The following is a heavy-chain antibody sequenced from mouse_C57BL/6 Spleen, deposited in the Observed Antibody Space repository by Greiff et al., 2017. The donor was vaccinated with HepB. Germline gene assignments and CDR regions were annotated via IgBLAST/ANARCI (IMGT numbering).Heavy chain of an antibody. CDR1: GFSLSTSGMG. D-gene: IGHD2-3*01. J-gene: IGHJ4*01. Sequence: QVQLKVSGPGILQSSQTLSLTCSFSGFSLSTSGMGVSWIRQPSGKGLEWLAHIYWDDDKRYNPSLKSRLTISKDTSRNQVFLKITSVDTADTATYYCARKVYDGYYPYAMDYWGQGTSVTVSS. CDR2: IYWDDDK. V-gene: IGHV8-12*01. CDR3: ARKVYDGYYPYAMDY.